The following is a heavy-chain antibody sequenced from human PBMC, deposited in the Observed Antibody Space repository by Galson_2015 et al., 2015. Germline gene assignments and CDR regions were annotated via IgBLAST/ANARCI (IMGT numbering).Heavy chain of an antibody. Sequence: SLRLSCAASGFTFSSYAMSWVRQAPGKGLEWVSAISGSGGSTYYADSVKGRFTISRDNSKNTLYLQMNSLRAEDTAVYYCAKDSDSYIVVVPAAAYYYYGMDVWGQGTTVTVSS. CDR1: GFTFSSYA. V-gene: IGHV3-23*01. CDR3: AKDSDSYIVVVPAAAYYYYGMDV. J-gene: IGHJ6*02. CDR2: ISGSGGST. D-gene: IGHD2-2*01.